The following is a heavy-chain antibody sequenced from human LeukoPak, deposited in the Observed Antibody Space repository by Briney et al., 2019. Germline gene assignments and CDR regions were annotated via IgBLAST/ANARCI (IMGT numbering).Heavy chain of an antibody. Sequence: SETLSLTCTVSAGSISSSSYYWGWIRQPPGKGLEWVGSIYYSGSTYYNPSLKSRVTISVDTSKNQFSLKLNSVTAADTAVYYCARHEIRIYYGSGTLNWFDPWGQGTLVPVSS. V-gene: IGHV4-39*01. CDR1: AGSISSSSYY. CDR3: ARHEIRIYYGSGTLNWFDP. CDR2: IYYSGST. D-gene: IGHD3-10*01. J-gene: IGHJ5*02.